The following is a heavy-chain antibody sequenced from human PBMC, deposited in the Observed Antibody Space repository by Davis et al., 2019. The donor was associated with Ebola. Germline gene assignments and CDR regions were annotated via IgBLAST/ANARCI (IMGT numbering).Heavy chain of an antibody. J-gene: IGHJ6*02. CDR1: RFSFSSYD. V-gene: IGHV3-33*01. CDR3: ARHNCTGDVCDNHGMDV. D-gene: IGHD1-20*01. Sequence: PGGSLRLSCVGSRFSFSSYDMRWVRQAPGKGLEWVAYIYYDARQRFYAESAEGRFAIFRDNAKNTLYLQINSLRLEDTAVYYCARHNCTGDVCDNHGMDVWGQGTTVTVAS. CDR2: IYYDARQR.